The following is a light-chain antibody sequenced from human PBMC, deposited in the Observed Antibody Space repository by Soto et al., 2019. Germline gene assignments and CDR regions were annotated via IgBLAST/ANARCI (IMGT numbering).Light chain of an antibody. CDR3: QQYGSSPYT. V-gene: IGKV3D-20*01. CDR2: DAS. Sequence: EIVLTQSPATLSLSPGERVTLSCGASQSVSNSYLAWYQQKPGLAPRLLIYDASSRATGIPDRFSGSGSGTDFTLTISRLEPEDFTVYYCQQYGSSPYTFGQGTKLEIK. J-gene: IGKJ2*01. CDR1: QSVSNSY.